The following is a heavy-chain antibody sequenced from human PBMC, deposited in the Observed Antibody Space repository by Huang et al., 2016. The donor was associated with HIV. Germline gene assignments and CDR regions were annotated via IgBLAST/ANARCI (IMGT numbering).Heavy chain of an antibody. CDR1: GFTFSSYG. J-gene: IGHJ4*02. D-gene: IGHD6-13*01. CDR2: ISYDAKTK. V-gene: IGHV3-30*18. CDR3: AKGGAAAAVLDF. Sequence: QVQLVESGGGVVQPGRSLRISCAASGFTFSSYGMHWVRQAPGKGLGWGAVISYDAKTKYYADSVKGRFSISRDNSKTTVYLQLNSLRVEDTAVYYCAKGGAAAAVLDFWGQGTLVTVSS.